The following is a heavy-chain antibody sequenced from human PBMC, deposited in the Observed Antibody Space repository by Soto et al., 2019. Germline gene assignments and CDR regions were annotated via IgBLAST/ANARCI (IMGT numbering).Heavy chain of an antibody. CDR2: INPSSGGT. CDR1: GYTFSDYY. V-gene: IGHV1-2*02. D-gene: IGHD1-26*01. CDR3: AREMGVIGAPGYTWFDP. J-gene: IGHJ5*02. Sequence: VQLVQSGAEVRKPGASVKVSCKASGYTFSDYYVHWVREAPGQGLEWMGWINPSSGGTIYTQRFQGRVTMTRDTSISTAYMELSRLTSDDTAVYYCAREMGVIGAPGYTWFDPLGQGALVTVSS.